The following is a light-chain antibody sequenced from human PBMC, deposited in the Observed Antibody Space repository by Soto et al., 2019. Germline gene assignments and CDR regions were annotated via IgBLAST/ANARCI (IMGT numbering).Light chain of an antibody. CDR2: DTS. V-gene: IGKV3-15*01. J-gene: IGKJ3*01. CDR1: QSVSRF. Sequence: EIVMTQSPATLSVSPGERVTLSCRASQSVSRFLAWYQQRPGQAPRLLIYDTSTRATGVPARFSGSGSGTEFSLTISSLQSEDFATYYCQQLNSYPLFTFGPGTKVDIK. CDR3: QQLNSYPLFT.